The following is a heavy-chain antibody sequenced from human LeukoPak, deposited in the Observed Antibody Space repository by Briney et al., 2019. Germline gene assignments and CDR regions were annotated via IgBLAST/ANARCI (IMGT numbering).Heavy chain of an antibody. D-gene: IGHD1-14*01. Sequence: SVKVACKDSGYTHTGHHLHSVRQAPGQGLECKGEIIPIYGTAKYAQKFQDRVTITADDSTSTAYMELSRLRAEDTAVYYCARENLGLHDYWGQGTLVTVSS. CDR3: ARENLGLHDY. CDR1: GYTHTGHH. V-gene: IGHV1-69*13. CDR2: IIPIYGTA. J-gene: IGHJ4*01.